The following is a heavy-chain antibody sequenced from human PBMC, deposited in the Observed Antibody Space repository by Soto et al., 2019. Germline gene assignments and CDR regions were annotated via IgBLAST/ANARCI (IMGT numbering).Heavy chain of an antibody. CDR3: SRPRGYSYGFDY. CDR2: ISAYNGNT. V-gene: IGHV1-18*01. Sequence: QVQLVQSGAEVKKPGASVKVSCKASGYTFTSYGISWVRQAPGQGLEWIGWISAYNGNTNYAQKLQGRVTMNTDTSTSTGYIELRSLRSDDTAVYYCSRPRGYSYGFDYWVQGTLVTVSS. J-gene: IGHJ4*02. D-gene: IGHD5-18*01. CDR1: GYTFTSYG.